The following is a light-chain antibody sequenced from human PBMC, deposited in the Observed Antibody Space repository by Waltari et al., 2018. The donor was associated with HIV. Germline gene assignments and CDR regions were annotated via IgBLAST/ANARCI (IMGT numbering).Light chain of an antibody. CDR3: QVWDMTSDHLV. CDR2: DDV. J-gene: IGLJ1*01. Sequence: SYILTQPPSVSVAPGQTARVTCGGNNIGDKIVHWYRQKLGQAPVLVVYDDVERPSGMSDRFSGSNSGNTATLFISRADVGDEAEYYCQVWDMTSDHLVFGPGTTVTVL. V-gene: IGLV3-21*02. CDR1: NIGDKI.